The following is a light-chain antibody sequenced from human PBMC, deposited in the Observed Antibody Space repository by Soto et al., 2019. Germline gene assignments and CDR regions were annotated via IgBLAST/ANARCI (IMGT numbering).Light chain of an antibody. CDR3: CSFAGSYSYV. Sequence: QSALTQPRSVSGSPGQSVTISCTGTSSDVGRYDYVSWYQQYPGEAPKLIIYDVTERPSGVPDRFSGSKSGNTASLTISGLRAEDEAAYSCCSFAGSYSYVLGSATKV. J-gene: IGLJ1*01. V-gene: IGLV2-11*01. CDR2: DVT. CDR1: SSDVGRYDY.